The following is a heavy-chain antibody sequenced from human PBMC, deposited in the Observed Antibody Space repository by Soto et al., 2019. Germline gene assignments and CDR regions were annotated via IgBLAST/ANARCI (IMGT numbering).Heavy chain of an antibody. CDR2: ISYDGSNK. CDR1: GFTFSSYG. J-gene: IGHJ4*02. V-gene: IGHV3-30*18. D-gene: IGHD6-13*01. Sequence: GGSLRLSCAASGFTFSSYGMHWVRQAPGKGLEWVAVISYDGSNKYYADSVKGRFTISRDNSKNTLYLQMNSLRAEDTAVYYCAKDREVYSRQDYFDYWGQGTLVTVSS. CDR3: AKDREVYSRQDYFDY.